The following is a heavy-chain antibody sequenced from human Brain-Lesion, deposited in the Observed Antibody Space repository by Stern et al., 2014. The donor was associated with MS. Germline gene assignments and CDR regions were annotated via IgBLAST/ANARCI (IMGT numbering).Heavy chain of an antibody. D-gene: IGHD1-14*01. CDR3: ARDITGSSAYFAY. CDR2: ISWNRGTI. CDR1: GFTFDDYA. Sequence: EVQLVESGGDLVQPGRSLRLSCAAFGFTFDDYAMHWVRQAPGKGLEWVAGISWNRGTIGYADSLKGRFTTSRDNAFSSLYLQMNSLRPEDTALYYCARDITGSSAYFAYWGQGTLVTVSS. V-gene: IGHV3-9*01. J-gene: IGHJ4*02.